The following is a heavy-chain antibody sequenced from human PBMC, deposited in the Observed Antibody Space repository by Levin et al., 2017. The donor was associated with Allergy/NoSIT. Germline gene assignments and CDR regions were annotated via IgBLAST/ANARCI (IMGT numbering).Heavy chain of an antibody. J-gene: IGHJ4*02. CDR2: IKQDGSEQ. Sequence: GGSLRLSCAASGFTFSTYWMSWVRQAPGKGLEWVANIKQDGSEQYYVDSVKGRFTLSRDNAKNSVYLQMNSLRAEDTAVYYCARLGDYSDFYFWGQGVLVTVSS. V-gene: IGHV3-7*01. D-gene: IGHD4-11*01. CDR3: ARLGDYSDFYF. CDR1: GFTFSTYW.